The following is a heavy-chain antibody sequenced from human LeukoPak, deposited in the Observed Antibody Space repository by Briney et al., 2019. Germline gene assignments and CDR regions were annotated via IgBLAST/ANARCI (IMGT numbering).Heavy chain of an antibody. J-gene: IGHJ5*02. CDR3: ARLRNDRRFRTA. Sequence: KSSETLSLTCTVSGGSISSGDYYWSWIRQPPGKELEWIGEINHSGSTNYNPSLKSRVTISVDTSKNQFSLKLSSVTAADTAVYYCARLRNDRRFRTAWGQGTLVTVSS. V-gene: IGHV4-39*07. D-gene: IGHD3-22*01. CDR1: GGSISSGDYY. CDR2: INHSGST.